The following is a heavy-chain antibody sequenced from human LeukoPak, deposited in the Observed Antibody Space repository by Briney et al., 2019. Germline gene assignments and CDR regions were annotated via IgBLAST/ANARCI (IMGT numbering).Heavy chain of an antibody. D-gene: IGHD6-13*01. V-gene: IGHV3-48*04. J-gene: IGHJ1*01. CDR2: ISSSSSTI. Sequence: PGGSLRLSCAASGFTFSSYSMNWVRQAPGKGLEWVSYISSSSSTIYYADSVKGRFTISRDNAKNSLYLQMNSLRAEDTAVYYCAREPSLEYSSSWYGFQHWGQGTLVTVSS. CDR1: GFTFSSYS. CDR3: AREPSLEYSSSWYGFQH.